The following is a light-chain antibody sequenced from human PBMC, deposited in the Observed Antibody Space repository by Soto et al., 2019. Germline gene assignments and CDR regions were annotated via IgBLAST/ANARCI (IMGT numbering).Light chain of an antibody. J-gene: IGKJ2*01. CDR1: QSVPSY. Sequence: EIVLTQFPATLSLSPGDRATLSCRASQSVPSYLAWYQQKPGQAPRLLVYDISNRATGIPARFTGSGSGTDFTRTTSSLEPADSAVYYCQQRNAWTSNTFGQGTKLQI. V-gene: IGKV3-11*01. CDR2: DIS. CDR3: QQRNAWTSNT.